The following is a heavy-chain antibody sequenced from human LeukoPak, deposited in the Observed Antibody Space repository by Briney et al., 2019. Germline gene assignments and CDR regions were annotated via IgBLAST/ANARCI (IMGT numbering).Heavy chain of an antibody. Sequence: GGSLRLSCTVSGFSLSSYALSWVRRAPGKGLEWVSATSGSDAGKYYADSVRGRFTISRDNSRNTMYLQMNSLRVEDAAVYYCAKAPVTSCRGAFCYPFDSWGQGTLVAVSS. CDR2: TSGSDAGK. CDR1: GFSLSSYA. V-gene: IGHV3-23*01. CDR3: AKAPVTSCRGAFCYPFDS. J-gene: IGHJ4*02. D-gene: IGHD2-15*01.